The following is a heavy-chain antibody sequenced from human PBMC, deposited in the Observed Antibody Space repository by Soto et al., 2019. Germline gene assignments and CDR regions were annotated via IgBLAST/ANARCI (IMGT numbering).Heavy chain of an antibody. J-gene: IGHJ4*02. D-gene: IGHD6-13*01. CDR3: ARHFFMAAAGAFGY. Sequence: QLQLQESGPGLVKPSETLSLTCTVSGGSISSSSYYWGWIRQPPGKGLEWLGSIYYSGSTYYNPSLKSRVTISVDTSKIPFSLQLSSVTAADTAVYYCARHFFMAAAGAFGYWGQGTLVTVSS. CDR2: IYYSGST. V-gene: IGHV4-39*01. CDR1: GGSISSSSYY.